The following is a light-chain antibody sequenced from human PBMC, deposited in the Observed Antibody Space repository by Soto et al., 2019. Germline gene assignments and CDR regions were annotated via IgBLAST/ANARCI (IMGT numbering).Light chain of an antibody. CDR1: QTVSST. CDR2: DTY. J-gene: IGKJ5*01. Sequence: EIVITQSPATLSVSPGERATLSCRASQTVSSTLAWYPQKPGQAPSLLVYDTYTRETSVPARFSGSGAGTECTLTISSLQSEDVGVYYCQQYNKWTITFGQGTRLEIK. V-gene: IGKV3-15*01. CDR3: QQYNKWTIT.